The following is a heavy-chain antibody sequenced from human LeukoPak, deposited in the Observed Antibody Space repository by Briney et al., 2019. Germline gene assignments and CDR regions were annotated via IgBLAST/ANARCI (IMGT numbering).Heavy chain of an antibody. CDR2: IKSKTDGGTT. D-gene: IGHD3-3*01. CDR1: GFTFTTYW. J-gene: IGHJ4*02. V-gene: IGHV3-15*01. Sequence: GGSLRLSCAASGFTFTTYWMHWVRQAPGKGLEWVGRIKSKTDGGTTDYAAPVKGRFTISRDDSKNTLYLQMNSLKTEDTAVYYCTTDVLRFFPLNDYWGQGTLVTVSS. CDR3: TTDVLRFFPLNDY.